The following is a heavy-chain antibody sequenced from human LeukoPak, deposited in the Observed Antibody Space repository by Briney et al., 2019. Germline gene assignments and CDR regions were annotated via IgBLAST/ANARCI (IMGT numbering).Heavy chain of an antibody. CDR3: ARDSSSSWWFDY. V-gene: IGHV1-69*04. J-gene: IGHJ4*02. CDR1: GGTFSSYT. CDR2: IIPILGIA. D-gene: IGHD6-13*01. Sequence: ASVKVSCKASGGTFSSYTISWVRQAPGQGLEWMGRIIPILGIANYAQKFQGRVTITAGKSTSTAYMELSSLRSEDTAVYYCARDSSSSWWFDYGGQGTLVTVS.